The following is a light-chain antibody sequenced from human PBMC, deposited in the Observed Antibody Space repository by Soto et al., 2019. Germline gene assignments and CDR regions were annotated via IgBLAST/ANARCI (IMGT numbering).Light chain of an antibody. CDR2: DVS. Sequence: QSVLTQPRSVTESPGQSVTIPYNGTSTDVGGYNYVSWYQQHPGKVPKLMLYDVSKRPSGVPDRFSGSKSGNTASLTISGLQAEDEADYYCCSYAGRDTLYVFGSGTKVTVL. J-gene: IGLJ1*01. CDR1: STDVGGYNY. V-gene: IGLV2-11*01. CDR3: CSYAGRDTLYV.